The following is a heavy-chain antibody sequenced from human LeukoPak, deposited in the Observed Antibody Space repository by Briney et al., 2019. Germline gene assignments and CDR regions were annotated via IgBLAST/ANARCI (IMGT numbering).Heavy chain of an antibody. CDR2: INPNSGGT. D-gene: IGHD3-22*01. CDR3: ARAAYYYDSSGYPDY. Sequence: ASVKVSCKASGYTFTSYGISWVRQAPGQGLEWMGWINPNSGGTNYAQKFQGRVTMTRDTSISTAYMELSRLRSDDTAVYYCARAAYYYDSSGYPDYWGQGTLVTVSS. CDR1: GYTFTSYG. J-gene: IGHJ4*02. V-gene: IGHV1-2*02.